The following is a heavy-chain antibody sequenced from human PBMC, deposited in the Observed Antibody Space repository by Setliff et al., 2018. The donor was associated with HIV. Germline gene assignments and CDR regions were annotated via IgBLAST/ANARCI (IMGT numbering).Heavy chain of an antibody. J-gene: IGHJ1*01. CDR1: GYTFTGYH. CDR3: ARDEANYDFWSGSVEYFQH. V-gene: IGHV1-2*06. Sequence: ASVKVSCKASGYTFTGYHLHWVRQAPGQGLEWMGRINSSSGGTNYALKFQGRVTMTRDTSISTAYMELRRLRSDDTAVYYCARDEANYDFWSGSVEYFQHWGQGTLVTSPQ. CDR2: INSSSGGT. D-gene: IGHD3-3*01.